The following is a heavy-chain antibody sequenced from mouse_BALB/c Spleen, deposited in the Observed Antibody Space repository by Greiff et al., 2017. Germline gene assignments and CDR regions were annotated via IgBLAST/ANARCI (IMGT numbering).Heavy chain of an antibody. CDR3: ARQAPYYGNYYAMDY. CDR1: GFTFSSYT. Sequence: EVHLVESGGGLVQPGGSLKLSCAASGFTFSSYTMSWVRQTPEKRLEWVAYISNGGGSTYYPDTVKGRFTISRDNAKNTLYLQMSSLKSEDTAMYYCARQAPYYGNYYAMDYWGRGTSVTVSS. CDR2: ISNGGGST. D-gene: IGHD2-10*01. J-gene: IGHJ4*01. V-gene: IGHV5-12-2*01.